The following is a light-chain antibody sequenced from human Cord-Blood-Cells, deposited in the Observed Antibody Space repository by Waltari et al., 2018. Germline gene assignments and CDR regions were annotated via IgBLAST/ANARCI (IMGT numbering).Light chain of an antibody. CDR2: EPS. CDR3: CSYAGSSTYV. J-gene: IGLJ1*01. Sequence: QSALPQPASVTGSPGQSITISCTGTSSDVGSYNIVSWYQQHPGQAPKHMIYEPSKRPSGVSNRFSGSKSGNTASLTISGLQAEDEADYYCCSYAGSSTYVFGTGTKVTVL. V-gene: IGLV2-23*01. CDR1: SSDVGSYNI.